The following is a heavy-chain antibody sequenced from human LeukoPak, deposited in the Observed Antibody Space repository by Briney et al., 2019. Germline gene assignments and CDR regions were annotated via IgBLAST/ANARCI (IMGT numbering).Heavy chain of an antibody. CDR1: GFTFSSYW. V-gene: IGHV3-74*01. CDR2: IHGDGSTT. CDR3: ARDPGLDY. J-gene: IGHJ4*02. Sequence: GGSLRLSCAASGFTFSSYWMHWVRQAPGKGLVWVSRIHGDGSTTSYADSVKGRFTISRDNAKNTLYLQMNSLRAEDTAVYYCARDPGLDYWGQGTLVTVSS.